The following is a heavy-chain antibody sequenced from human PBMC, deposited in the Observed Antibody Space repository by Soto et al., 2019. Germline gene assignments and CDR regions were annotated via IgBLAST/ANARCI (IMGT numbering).Heavy chain of an antibody. CDR2: IYYSGST. D-gene: IGHD3-22*01. CDR1: GGSLSRGYYY. CDR3: ARHDYYDSSGYDPVAFDI. V-gene: IGHV4-30-4*01. Sequence: PSETLSLTCTVSGGSLSRGYYYLSWLRQPPGKGLEWIGYIYYSGSTYYNPSLKSRVTISVDTSKNQFSLKLSSVTAADTAVYYCARHDYYDSSGYDPVAFDIWGQGTMVTVSS. J-gene: IGHJ3*02.